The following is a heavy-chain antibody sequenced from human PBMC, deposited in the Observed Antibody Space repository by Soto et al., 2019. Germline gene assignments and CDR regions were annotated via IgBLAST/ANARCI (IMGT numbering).Heavy chain of an antibody. CDR2: IYHSGST. CDR1: GGSISSGGYS. J-gene: IGHJ6*02. CDR3: ARARANWGLYGMDV. V-gene: IGHV4-30-2*01. Sequence: PSETLSLTCAVSGGSISSGGYSWSWTRQPPGKGLEWIGYIYHSGSTYYNPSLKSRVTISVDRSKNQFSLKLSSVTAADTAVYYCARARANWGLYGMDVWGQGTTVTVSS. D-gene: IGHD7-27*01.